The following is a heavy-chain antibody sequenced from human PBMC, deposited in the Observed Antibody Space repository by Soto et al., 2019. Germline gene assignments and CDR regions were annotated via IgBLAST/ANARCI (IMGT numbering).Heavy chain of an antibody. CDR3: VRDDRWAFDF. V-gene: IGHV3-48*02. Sequence: EVHLVESGGGLVQPGGSLRVSCAASGFTFSNYAKNWVRQAPGKGLEWVSYISIGSGSIFYADSVKGRFTISRDDAKNSLYLQMNTLRDEDTAAYYCVRDDRWAFDFWGQGTMVTVSS. CDR2: ISIGSGSI. D-gene: IGHD3-22*01. J-gene: IGHJ3*01. CDR1: GFTFSNYA.